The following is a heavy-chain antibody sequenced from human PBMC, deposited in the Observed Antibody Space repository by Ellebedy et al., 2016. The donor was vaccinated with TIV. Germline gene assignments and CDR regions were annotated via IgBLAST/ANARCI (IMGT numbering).Heavy chain of an antibody. Sequence: GESLKISXAASGFTFSSYAMHWVRQAPGKGLEWVAVISYDGSNKYYADSVKGRFTISRDNSKNTLYLQMNSLRAEDTAVYYCARDLGYGSGSYIWDWGQGTLVTVSS. CDR3: ARDLGYGSGSYIWD. J-gene: IGHJ4*02. D-gene: IGHD3-10*01. V-gene: IGHV3-30-3*01. CDR2: ISYDGSNK. CDR1: GFTFSSYA.